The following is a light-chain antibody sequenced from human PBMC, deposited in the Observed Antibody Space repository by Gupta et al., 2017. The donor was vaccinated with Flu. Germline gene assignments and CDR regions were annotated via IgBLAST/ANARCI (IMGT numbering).Light chain of an antibody. Sequence: DYVSWYQHHPGEAPKLLVYDVTTRPSGASNRFSGSKSGNTASLTISGLQAEDEATYFCSSFTSIPSLYVFGTGTKVTVL. CDR2: DVT. CDR1: DY. J-gene: IGLJ1*01. V-gene: IGLV2-14*03. CDR3: SSFTSIPSLYV.